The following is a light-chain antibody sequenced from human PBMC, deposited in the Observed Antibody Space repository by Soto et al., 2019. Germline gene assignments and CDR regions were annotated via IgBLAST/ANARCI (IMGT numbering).Light chain of an antibody. Sequence: IQMTQSPSSLSASVGDRVTISCRASLGILNYLAWYQQKPGKVPKLLIYSTSTLQSGVPSRFSGNGSGTDFTLTISGLQPDDAASYFCQRYNTAPLTFGPGTRVHIK. CDR3: QRYNTAPLT. J-gene: IGKJ3*01. CDR2: STS. V-gene: IGKV1-27*01. CDR1: LGILNY.